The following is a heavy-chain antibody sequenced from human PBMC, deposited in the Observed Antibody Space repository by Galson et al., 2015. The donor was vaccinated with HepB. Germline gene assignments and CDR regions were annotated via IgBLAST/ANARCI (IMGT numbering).Heavy chain of an antibody. V-gene: IGHV1-2*02. J-gene: IGHJ4*02. D-gene: IGHD1-20*01. CDR1: GYTFTGYY. CDR3: ARVEITGTDLNY. CDR2: INPNGGGT. Sequence: SVKVSCKASGYTFTGYYMHWVRQAPGQGLEWMGWINPNGGGTNYAQKFQGRVTMTRDTSISTAYMELSRLRSDDTAVYYCARVEITGTDLNYWGQGTLVTVSS.